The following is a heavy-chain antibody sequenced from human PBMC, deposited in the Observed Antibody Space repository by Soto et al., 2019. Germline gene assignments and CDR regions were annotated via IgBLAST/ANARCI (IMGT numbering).Heavy chain of an antibody. CDR3: ASRINLRTASTFVY. CDR1: GLTFSTYA. Sequence: GGSLRLSCAASGLTFSTYAVNWVRQAPGKGLEWVSSISPSSSYIYYADSVRGRFTISRDNAKNSLYLQMNSLRDEDTAVYYCASRINLRTASTFVYWGQGTLVTVSS. J-gene: IGHJ4*02. CDR2: ISPSSSYI. V-gene: IGHV3-21*04.